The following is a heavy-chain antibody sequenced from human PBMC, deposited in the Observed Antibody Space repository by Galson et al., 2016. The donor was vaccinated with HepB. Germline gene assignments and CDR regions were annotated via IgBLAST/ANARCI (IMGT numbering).Heavy chain of an antibody. Sequence: SLRLSCAASGFTLSTYAMTWVRQAPGRGLDWVSAITSGGITHYAESVKGRFTISRGNSKNTLYLQMDNLRAEDKAVYYCAKCEVDTVRIMRGWASCFDPWGQGTLVTVSS. CDR2: ITSGGIT. V-gene: IGHV3-23*01. J-gene: IGHJ5*02. CDR1: GFTLSTYA. CDR3: AKCEVDTVRIMRGWASCFDP. D-gene: IGHD5-12*01.